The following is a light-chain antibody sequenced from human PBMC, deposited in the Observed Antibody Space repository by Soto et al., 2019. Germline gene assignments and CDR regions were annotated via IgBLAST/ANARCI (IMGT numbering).Light chain of an antibody. CDR1: SGHSSYF. CDR3: EYWGSNTLV. V-gene: IGLV4-60*02. CDR2: LEGSGSD. J-gene: IGLJ3*02. Sequence: QSVLTQSSSASASLGPSVNITCTRSSGHSSYFIALHQQQPGKATRYFMKLEGSGSDHKGSGVPDCFSGSSSGADRYLTISNLQFEDDADYCCEYWGSNTLVFGGGTKLTVL.